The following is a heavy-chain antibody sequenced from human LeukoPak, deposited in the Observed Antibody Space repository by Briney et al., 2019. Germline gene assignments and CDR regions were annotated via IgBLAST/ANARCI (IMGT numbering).Heavy chain of an antibody. CDR1: GYTFTSYD. J-gene: IGHJ4*02. V-gene: IGHV1-8*03. D-gene: IGHD5-18*01. CDR3: ARGLGGIQLWVAMGDY. Sequence: GASVKVSCKASGYTFTSYDINWVRQATGQGLEWMGWMNPNSGNTGYAQKFQGRVTITRNTSISTAYMELSSLRSEDTAVYYCARGLGGIQLWVAMGDYWGQGTLVTVSS. CDR2: MNPNSGNT.